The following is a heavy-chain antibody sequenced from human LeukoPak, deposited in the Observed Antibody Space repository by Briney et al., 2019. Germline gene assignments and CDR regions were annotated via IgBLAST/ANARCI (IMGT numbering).Heavy chain of an antibody. D-gene: IGHD3-9*01. Sequence: PSETLSLTCTVSGGSISSYYWTWIRQPPGKGLEWIGEINHRESTNYNPSLKSRVTISMDTSTYQFSLRLSSVTAADTAVYFCARGPTTVYDSLTGYYYFDYWGQGTLVTVSS. CDR3: ARGPTTVYDSLTGYYYFDY. V-gene: IGHV4-34*01. CDR2: INHREST. J-gene: IGHJ4*02. CDR1: GGSISSYY.